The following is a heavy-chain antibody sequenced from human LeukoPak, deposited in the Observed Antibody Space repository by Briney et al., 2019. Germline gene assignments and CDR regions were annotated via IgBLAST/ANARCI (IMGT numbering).Heavy chain of an antibody. D-gene: IGHD2-15*01. J-gene: IGHJ4*02. CDR3: ARDMECSGGSCYFSPDY. V-gene: IGHV1-46*01. Sequence: GASVKVSCKASGYTFTSHYMHGVRQAPGQRLEWMGIINPSNGRTSFAQKFQGRVTMTRDTSTSTVYMELSSLRSEDTAVYYCARDMECSGGSCYFSPDYWGQGTLVTVSS. CDR1: GYTFTSHY. CDR2: INPSNGRT.